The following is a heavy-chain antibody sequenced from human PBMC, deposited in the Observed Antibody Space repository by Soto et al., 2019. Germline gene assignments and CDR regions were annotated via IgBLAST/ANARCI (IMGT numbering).Heavy chain of an antibody. V-gene: IGHV3-9*01. Sequence: EVQLLESGGGLVQPGGSLRLSCTPSGFIFEEHALHWVRQAPGKGLEWVSGISWNSGTIGYADSVKGRFTISRDNAKNSLHLQMNSLRVEDTALYYCAKGRSGGNSPFDYWGQGTLVTVSS. D-gene: IGHD2-15*01. CDR1: GFIFEEHA. J-gene: IGHJ4*02. CDR3: AKGRSGGNSPFDY. CDR2: ISWNSGTI.